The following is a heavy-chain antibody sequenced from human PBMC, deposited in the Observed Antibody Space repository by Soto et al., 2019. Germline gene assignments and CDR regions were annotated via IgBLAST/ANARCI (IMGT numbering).Heavy chain of an antibody. J-gene: IGHJ4*02. D-gene: IGHD5-12*01. CDR2: IIPIFGTA. Sequence: QVQLVQSGAEVKKPGSSVKVSCKASGGTFSSYAISWVRQAPGQGLEWMGGIIPIFGTANYAQKFQGRVTITADESTSTAYMELSSLRSEDTAVYYCARVGMATMTLPYYFDYWGQGTLVTVSS. V-gene: IGHV1-69*12. CDR3: ARVGMATMTLPYYFDY. CDR1: GGTFSSYA.